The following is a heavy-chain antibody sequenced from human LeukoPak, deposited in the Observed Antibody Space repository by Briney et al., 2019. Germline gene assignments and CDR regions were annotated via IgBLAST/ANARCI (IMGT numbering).Heavy chain of an antibody. V-gene: IGHV3-23*01. CDR2: ISGSGGST. CDR1: GFTFSSYA. Sequence: GGSLRLSCAASGFTFSSYAMSWVRQAPGKGLEWVSAISGSGGSTYYADSVKGRFTISRDNSKNTLYLQMNSLRAEDTAVYYCATDCSSTSCYPWFDPWGQGTLVTVSS. D-gene: IGHD2-2*01. J-gene: IGHJ5*02. CDR3: ATDCSSTSCYPWFDP.